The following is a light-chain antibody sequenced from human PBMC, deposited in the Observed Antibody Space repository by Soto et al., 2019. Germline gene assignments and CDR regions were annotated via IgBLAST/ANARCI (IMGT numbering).Light chain of an antibody. CDR3: QQYNNWPPIT. CDR2: DTS. J-gene: IGKJ5*01. Sequence: EIVLTQSPGTLSFSPGERATPSCRAIQSVPSNYLAWYQQKPGQAPRLLIYDTSTRATGIPARFSGSGSGTEFTLTISSLQSEDFAVYYCQQYNNWPPITFGQGTRLEIK. CDR1: QSVPSN. V-gene: IGKV3-15*01.